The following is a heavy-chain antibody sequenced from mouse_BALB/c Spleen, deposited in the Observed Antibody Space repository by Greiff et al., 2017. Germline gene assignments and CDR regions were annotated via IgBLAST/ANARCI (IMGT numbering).Heavy chain of an antibody. CDR1: GYSITSDYA. Sequence: EVMLVESGPGLVKPSQSLSLTCTVSGYSITSDYAWNWIRQFPGNKLEWMGYISYSGSTSYNPSLKSRISITRDTSKNQFFLQLNSVTTEDTATYYCARDGYFPYYAMDYWGQGTSVTVSS. CDR3: ARDGYFPYYAMDY. CDR2: ISYSGST. D-gene: IGHD2-3*01. J-gene: IGHJ4*01. V-gene: IGHV3-2*02.